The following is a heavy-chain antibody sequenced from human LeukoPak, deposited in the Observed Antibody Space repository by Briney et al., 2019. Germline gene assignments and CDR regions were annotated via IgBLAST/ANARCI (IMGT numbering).Heavy chain of an antibody. CDR2: INQAGSVQ. CDR1: GFSFSAYY. CDR3: ARAVRGGADTY. D-gene: IGHD3-10*02. J-gene: IGHJ4*02. V-gene: IGHV3-7*04. Sequence: GGSLRLSCAASGFSFSAYYMNWVRQAPGKGPEWLANINQAGSVQNYVDSVRGRFTISRDNAKNSMFLQMNSLPAEDTAIYYCARAVRGGADTYWGQGTLVAVSS.